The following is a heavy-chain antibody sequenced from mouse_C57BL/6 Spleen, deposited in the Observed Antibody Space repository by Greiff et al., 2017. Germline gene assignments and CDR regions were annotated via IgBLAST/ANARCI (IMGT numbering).Heavy chain of an antibody. D-gene: IGHD1-1*01. V-gene: IGHV1-59*01. CDR1: GYTFTSYW. CDR3: ARSGYYGSSYVDYFDY. J-gene: IGHJ2*01. CDR2: IDPSDSYT. Sequence: QVQLQQPGAELVRPGTSVKLSCKASGYTFTSYWMHWVKQRPGQGLEWIGVIDPSDSYTNYNQKFKGKATLTVDTSSSTAYMQLSSLTSEDSAVYYCARSGYYGSSYVDYFDYWGQGTTLTVAS.